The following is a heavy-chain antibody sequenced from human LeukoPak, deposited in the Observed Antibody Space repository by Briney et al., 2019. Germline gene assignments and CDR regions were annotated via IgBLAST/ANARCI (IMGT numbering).Heavy chain of an antibody. V-gene: IGHV3-9*01. J-gene: IGHJ4*02. CDR2: ISWNSGSI. CDR3: AKGYGSGSYYDY. D-gene: IGHD3-10*01. CDR1: GFTFDDYA. Sequence: GRSLRLSCAASGFTFDDYAMHWVRQAPGKGLEWVSRISWNSGSIGYADSVKGRFTISRDNAKNSLYLQMNSLRAEDTALYYCAKGYGSGSYYDYWGQGTLVTVSS.